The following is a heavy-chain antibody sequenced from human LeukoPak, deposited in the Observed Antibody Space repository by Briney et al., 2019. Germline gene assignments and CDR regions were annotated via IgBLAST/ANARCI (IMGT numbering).Heavy chain of an antibody. V-gene: IGHV4-59*08. CDR1: GGSIRTYS. CDR2: ISHSGTT. J-gene: IGHJ4*02. CDR3: ARLAAAGTHGIDY. D-gene: IGHD6-13*01. Sequence: PSETLSLTCIVSGGSIRTYSWNWIRQSPGKGLEWIGYISHSGTTSYRSSLKSRVTISVDTSKNQLSLKLASVTAADTAVYYSARLAAAGTHGIDYWGQGTLVTVSS.